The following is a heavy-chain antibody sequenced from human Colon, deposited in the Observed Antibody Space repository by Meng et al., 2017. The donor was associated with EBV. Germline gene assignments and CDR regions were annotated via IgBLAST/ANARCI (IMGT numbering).Heavy chain of an antibody. D-gene: IGHD2-8*02. CDR1: GGSLSGAY. Sequence: QVQLQAWGAGLLKPSETLSLTCAVKGGSLSGAYWNWIRQPPGKGLEWIGEIIHGGSPSYNPSLKSRVTISIDTSKNQLSLMLSSVTAADTAVYYCARRPTGIDYWAQGTLVTVSS. CDR2: IIHGGSP. V-gene: IGHV4-34*12. CDR3: ARRPTGIDY. J-gene: IGHJ4*02.